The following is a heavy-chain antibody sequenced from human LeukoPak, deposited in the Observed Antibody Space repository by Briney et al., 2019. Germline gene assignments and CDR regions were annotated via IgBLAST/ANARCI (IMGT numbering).Heavy chain of an antibody. V-gene: IGHV4-38-2*02. CDR2: IYHSGST. CDR1: GYSISSGYY. Sequence: SETLSLTCTVSGYSISSGYYWGWIRQPPGKGLEWIGSIYHSGSTYYNPSLKSRVTISVDTSKNQFSLKVRSVTAADTAVYFCARTHCEGDCFSAIRYWGQGTLVTVSS. J-gene: IGHJ4*02. CDR3: ARTHCEGDCFSAIRY. D-gene: IGHD2-21*02.